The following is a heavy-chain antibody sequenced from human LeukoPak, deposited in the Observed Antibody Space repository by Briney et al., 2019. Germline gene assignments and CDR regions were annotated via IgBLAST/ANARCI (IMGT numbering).Heavy chain of an antibody. V-gene: IGHV3-64*01. CDR1: GFTFSNYA. CDR2: ISCNGGQI. D-gene: IGHD2-21*01. J-gene: IGHJ6*03. Sequence: GGSLRLFCVASGFTFSNYAMFGVRQAPGEGLEYVSGISCNGGQIYYATSVKDRFIVSRDNSRSPLLLQMGRLRPDDMGVYHCTRPPRGIYNSDWYDYYYYMDVWGEGTTVTVPS. CDR3: TRPPRGIYNSDWYDYYYYMDV.